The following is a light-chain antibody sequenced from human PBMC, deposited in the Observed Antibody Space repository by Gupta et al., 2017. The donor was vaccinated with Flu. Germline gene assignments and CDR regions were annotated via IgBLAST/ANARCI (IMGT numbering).Light chain of an antibody. CDR2: CNS. CDR1: SSNIGAGYD. V-gene: IGLV1-40*01. Sequence: QSVLTQPPSVSGAAGQRVTISCTGSSSNIGAGYDLHWYQQLHATDTKLRRYCNSNRPSAVTARFLSYTAGNYASPLTTGVPAEEEADDYCPYSDSSINGWVFGGGTKLTV. J-gene: IGLJ3*02. CDR3: PYSDSSINGWV.